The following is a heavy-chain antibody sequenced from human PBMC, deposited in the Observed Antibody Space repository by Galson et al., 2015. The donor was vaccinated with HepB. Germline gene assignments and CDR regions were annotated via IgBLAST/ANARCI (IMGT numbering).Heavy chain of an antibody. CDR1: GFTFSSYG. V-gene: IGHV3-30*18. D-gene: IGHD3-10*01. CDR3: AKDLLGGYFDY. Sequence: SLRLSCAASGFTFSSYGMHWVRQAPGKGLEWVAVISYDGSNKYYADSVKGRFTISRDNSKNTLYLQMNSLRAEDTAVYYCAKDLLGGYFDYWGQGTLVTVSS. CDR2: ISYDGSNK. J-gene: IGHJ4*02.